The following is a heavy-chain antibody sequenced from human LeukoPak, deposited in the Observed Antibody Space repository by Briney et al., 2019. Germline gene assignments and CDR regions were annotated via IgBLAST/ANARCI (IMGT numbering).Heavy chain of an antibody. CDR2: ISSGSNYI. Sequence: PGGSLRLSCAASGFTFSSYTMKWVRQAPGKGLEWVSYISSGSNYIYYADSEKGRFTISRDNAKNSLYLQMNSLRAEDTAVYYCARECHGDQGYGIDVWGQGTTVTVSS. V-gene: IGHV3-21*01. CDR3: ARECHGDQGYGIDV. CDR1: GFTFSSYT. J-gene: IGHJ6*02. D-gene: IGHD4-17*01.